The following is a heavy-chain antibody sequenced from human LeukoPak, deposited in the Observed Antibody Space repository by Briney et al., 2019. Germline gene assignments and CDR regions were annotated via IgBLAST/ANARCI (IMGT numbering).Heavy chain of an antibody. CDR1: GFTFSSYA. CDR2: ISGSGGST. CDR3: AKDGRSIAVAGSDY. J-gene: IGHJ4*02. V-gene: IGHV3-23*01. Sequence: GGSLRLSCAASGFTFSSYAMSWVRQAPGKGLEWVSAISGSGGSTYYADPVKGRFTISRDNSKNTLYLQMNSLRAEDTAVYYCAKDGRSIAVAGSDYWGQGTLVTVSS. D-gene: IGHD6-19*01.